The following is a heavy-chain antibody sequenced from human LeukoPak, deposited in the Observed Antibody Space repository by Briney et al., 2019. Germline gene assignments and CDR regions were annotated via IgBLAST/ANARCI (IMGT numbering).Heavy chain of an antibody. J-gene: IGHJ6*04. V-gene: IGHV4-38-2*02. D-gene: IGHD4-17*01. CDR3: ARDLLYDYGDYKYYYGMDV. Sequence: GSLRLSCAASGFTFSSYIMNWVRQAPGKGLEWIGSIYHSGSTYYNPSLKSRVTISVDTSKNQFSLKLSSVTAADTAVYYCARDLLYDYGDYKYYYGMDVWGKGTTVTVSS. CDR1: GFTFSSYI. CDR2: IYHSGST.